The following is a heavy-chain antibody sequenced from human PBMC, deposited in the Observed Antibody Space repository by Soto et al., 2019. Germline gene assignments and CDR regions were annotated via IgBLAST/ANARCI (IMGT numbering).Heavy chain of an antibody. CDR2: IKGDGSRT. V-gene: IGHV3-74*01. CDR1: GFTFSRYW. CDR3: VRGAEGAYYHDY. D-gene: IGHD3-22*01. Sequence: EVQLVESGGGLVQPGGSLRLSCAASGFTFSRYWMHWVRQVPGKGLVWVSRIKGDGSRTDYADSVKGRFTISRDNAEKTVYLQMNSLRGEDAAEYYWVRGAEGAYYHDYWGQGTLVTVSS. J-gene: IGHJ4*02.